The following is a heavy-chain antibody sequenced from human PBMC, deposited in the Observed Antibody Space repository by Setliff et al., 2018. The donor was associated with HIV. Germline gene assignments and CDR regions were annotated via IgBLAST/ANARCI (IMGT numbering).Heavy chain of an antibody. CDR3: ARGRSRAKDAFDI. CDR2: INPSGGST. V-gene: IGHV1-46*01. D-gene: IGHD6-13*01. J-gene: IGHJ3*02. Sequence: ASVKVSCKASGYTFTSYYMHWVRQAPGQGLEWMGIINPSGGSTSYAQKLQGRVTMTRNTSIATAYMELSNLRSEDTAVYYCARGRSRAKDAFDIWGQGTMVTVSS. CDR1: GYTFTSYY.